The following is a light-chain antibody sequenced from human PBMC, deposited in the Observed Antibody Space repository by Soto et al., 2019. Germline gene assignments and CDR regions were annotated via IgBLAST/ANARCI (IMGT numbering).Light chain of an antibody. CDR1: QSVSSY. CDR3: QQYGSSRT. J-gene: IGKJ1*01. CDR2: GAS. Sequence: EIVLTQSPGTLSSSPGERATLSCRASQSVSSYLAWYQQKPGQAPRLLIYGASSRATGIPDRFSGSGSGTDFTLTISRLEPEDFAVYYCQQYGSSRTFGQGTKVDI. V-gene: IGKV3-20*01.